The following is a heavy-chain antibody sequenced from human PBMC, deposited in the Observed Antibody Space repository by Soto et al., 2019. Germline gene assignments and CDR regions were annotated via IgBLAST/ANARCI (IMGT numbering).Heavy chain of an antibody. D-gene: IGHD2-21*02. V-gene: IGHV4-4*02. CDR1: GGYISSSYW. CDR2: IYHSGST. CDR3: TRESCGGDCFSYYYGMDV. Sequence: SETLSLTCAVSGGYISSSYWWTWVRPTPGKGLEWIGEIYHSGSTNYNPSLKSRVTISVDKSKNQFSLKLNSVTAADTAVYYCTRESCGGDCFSYYYGMDVWGQGTTVTVSS. J-gene: IGHJ6*02.